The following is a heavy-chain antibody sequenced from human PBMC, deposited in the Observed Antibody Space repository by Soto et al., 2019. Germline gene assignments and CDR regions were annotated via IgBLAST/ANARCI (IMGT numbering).Heavy chain of an antibody. J-gene: IGHJ4*02. CDR3: ARRGDGYRLKYFDY. CDR1: GGSFSGYY. Sequence: SETLSLTCAVYGGSFSGYYWSWIRQPPGKGLEWIGEINHSGSTNYNPSLKSRVTISVDTSKNQFSLKLSSVTAADTAVYYCARRGDGYRLKYFDYWGQGTLVTVS. CDR2: INHSGST. D-gene: IGHD5-12*01. V-gene: IGHV4-34*01.